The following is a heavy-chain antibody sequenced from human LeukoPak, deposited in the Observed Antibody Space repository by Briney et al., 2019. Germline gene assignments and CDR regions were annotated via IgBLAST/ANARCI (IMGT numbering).Heavy chain of an antibody. Sequence: PGGSLRLSCAASGFTFDDYAMHWVRQAPGKGLEWVSGISWNSGSIGYADSVKGRFTISRDNAKNSLYLQMNSLRAEDTALYYCAKDHLGGYVSGAFDIWGQGTMVTVSS. CDR3: AKDHLGGYVSGAFDI. J-gene: IGHJ3*02. CDR1: GFTFDDYA. D-gene: IGHD5-12*01. CDR2: ISWNSGSI. V-gene: IGHV3-9*01.